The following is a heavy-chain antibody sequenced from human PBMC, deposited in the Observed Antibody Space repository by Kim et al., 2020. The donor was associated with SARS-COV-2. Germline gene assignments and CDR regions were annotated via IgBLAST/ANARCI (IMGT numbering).Heavy chain of an antibody. V-gene: IGHV1-8*01. CDR3: ARGEGISTYYYYYYGMDV. Sequence: ASVKVSCKASGYTFTSYDINWVRQATGQGLAWMGWMNPNSGNTGYVQKFQGRVTMTRNTSISTAYMELSSLRSEDTAVYYCARGEGISTYYYYYYGMDVWGQGTTVTVSS. CDR1: GYTFTSYD. CDR2: MNPNSGNT. J-gene: IGHJ6*02.